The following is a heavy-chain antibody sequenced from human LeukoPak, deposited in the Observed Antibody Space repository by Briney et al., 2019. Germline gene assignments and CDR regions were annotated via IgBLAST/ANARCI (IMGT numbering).Heavy chain of an antibody. CDR3: AKSSLGDLRFLEWFPTRGPNFDY. CDR1: GFTFSSYA. V-gene: IGHV3-23*01. Sequence: PGGSLRLSCAASGFTFSSYAMSWVRQAPGKGLEWVSAISGSGGSTYYADSVKGRFTISRDNSKNTLYLQLNSLRAEDTAVYYCAKSSLGDLRFLEWFPTRGPNFDYWGQGTLVTVSS. CDR2: ISGSGGST. J-gene: IGHJ4*02. D-gene: IGHD3-3*01.